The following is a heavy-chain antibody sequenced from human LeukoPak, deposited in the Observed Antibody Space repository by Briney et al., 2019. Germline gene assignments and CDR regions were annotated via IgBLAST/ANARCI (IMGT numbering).Heavy chain of an antibody. J-gene: IGHJ5*02. CDR1: GYSFTSYW. V-gene: IGHV5-51*01. Sequence: GESLKISCKGSGYSFTSYWIGWVRQMPGKGLEWMGIIYPGDSDTRYSPSFQGQVTISADKSISTAYLQWNSLKASDTAMYYCARSLGVVHNWFDPWGQGTLVTVSS. CDR3: ARSLGVVHNWFDP. D-gene: IGHD3-3*01. CDR2: IYPGDSDT.